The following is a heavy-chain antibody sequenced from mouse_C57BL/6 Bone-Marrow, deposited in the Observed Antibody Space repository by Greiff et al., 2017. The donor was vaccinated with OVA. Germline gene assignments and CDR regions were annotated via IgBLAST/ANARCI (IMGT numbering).Heavy chain of an antibody. J-gene: IGHJ3*01. CDR3: ARLKDSSGPWFAY. CDR2: INPNNGGT. CDR1: GYSFTDYY. Sequence: VQLQHSGPELVKPGASVKISCKASGYSFTDYYMNWVKQSHGKSLEWIGDINPNNGGTSYNQKFKGKATLTVDKYSSPAYMELRSLTSEDSAVYYCARLKDSSGPWFAYWGQGTLVTVSA. V-gene: IGHV1-26*01. D-gene: IGHD3-2*02.